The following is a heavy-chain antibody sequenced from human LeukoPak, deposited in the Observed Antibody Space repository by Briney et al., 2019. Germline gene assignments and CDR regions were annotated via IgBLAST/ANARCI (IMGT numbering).Heavy chain of an antibody. CDR1: GVSISSSNSY. CDR3: ARDPFHYYDSSGYDT. CDR2: IYYSGNT. J-gene: IGHJ5*02. V-gene: IGHV4-39*02. Sequence: SETLSLTCTVSGVSISSSNSYWGWIRQPPGKGLEWIGSIYYSGNTYYNASLKSQVSISIDTSKNQFSLRLTSVTAADTAVYYCARDPFHYYDSSGYDTWGQGTLVTVSS. D-gene: IGHD3-22*01.